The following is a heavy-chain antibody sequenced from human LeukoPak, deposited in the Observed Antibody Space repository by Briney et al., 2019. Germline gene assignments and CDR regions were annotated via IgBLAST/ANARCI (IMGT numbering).Heavy chain of an antibody. CDR1: GGSISSSSYY. J-gene: IGHJ5*02. CDR3: ASRPSQYYXLXXXXHNXFDP. Sequence: PSETLSLTCTVSGGSISSSSYYWGWIRQPPGKGLEWIGSIYYSGSTYYNPSLKSRVTISVDTSKNQFSLKLSSVTAADTAVYYCASRPSQYYXLXXXXHNXFDPWGXGTLVTV. V-gene: IGHV4-39*01. CDR2: IYYSGST. D-gene: IGHD3-3*01.